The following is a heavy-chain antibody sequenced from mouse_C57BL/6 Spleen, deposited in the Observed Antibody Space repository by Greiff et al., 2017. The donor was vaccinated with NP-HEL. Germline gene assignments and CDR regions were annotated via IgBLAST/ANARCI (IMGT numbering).Heavy chain of an antibody. Sequence: VQLKESGPGLVKPSQSLSLTCSVTGYSITSGYYWNWIRQFPGNKLEWMGYISYDGSNNYNPSLKNRISITRDTAKNQFFLKLNSVTTEDTATYYCARGALYYDYDPAWFAYWGQGTLVTVSA. CDR1: GYSITSGYY. J-gene: IGHJ3*01. V-gene: IGHV3-6*01. CDR3: ARGALYYDYDPAWFAY. D-gene: IGHD2-4*01. CDR2: ISYDGSN.